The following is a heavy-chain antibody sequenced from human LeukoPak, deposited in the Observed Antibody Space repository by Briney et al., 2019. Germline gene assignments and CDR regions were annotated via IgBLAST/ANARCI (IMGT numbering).Heavy chain of an antibody. J-gene: IGHJ4*02. Sequence: PGGSMRLSCAASGFTFSSYAMHWVRQAPGKGLEYVSAISSNGGSTYYADSVKGRFTISRDNSKNTLYLQMGSLRAEHMAVYYCAREGYSSGWYYFDYWGQGTLVTVSS. CDR1: GFTFSSYA. D-gene: IGHD6-19*01. CDR2: ISSNGGST. CDR3: AREGYSSGWYYFDY. V-gene: IGHV3-64*02.